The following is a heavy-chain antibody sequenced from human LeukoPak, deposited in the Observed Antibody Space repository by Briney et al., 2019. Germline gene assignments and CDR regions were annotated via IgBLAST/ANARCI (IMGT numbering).Heavy chain of an antibody. CDR3: ARVSPKGDYGDY. D-gene: IGHD4-17*01. V-gene: IGHV1-2*04. CDR2: INPNNGGT. Sequence: ASVKVSCKASGGTFTGYYMHWVRQAPGQGLEWMGWINPNNGGTNYAQKFQGWVTMTRDTSISTAYMELSRLRSDDTAVYYCARVSPKGDYGDYWGQGTLVTVSS. J-gene: IGHJ4*02. CDR1: GGTFTGYY.